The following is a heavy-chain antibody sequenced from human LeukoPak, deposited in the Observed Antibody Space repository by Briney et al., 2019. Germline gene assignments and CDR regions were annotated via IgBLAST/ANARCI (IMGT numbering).Heavy chain of an antibody. CDR2: IYYSGST. D-gene: IGHD3-22*01. CDR3: ARVVAYYDSSGSSEYFQH. Sequence: SETLSLTCTVSGGSISSGDYYWSWIRQPPGKGLEWIGYIYYSGSTYYNPSLKSRVTIPVDTSKNQFSLKLSSVTAADTAVYYCARVVAYYDSSGSSEYFQHWGQGTLVTVST. CDR1: GGSISSGDYY. J-gene: IGHJ1*01. V-gene: IGHV4-30-4*01.